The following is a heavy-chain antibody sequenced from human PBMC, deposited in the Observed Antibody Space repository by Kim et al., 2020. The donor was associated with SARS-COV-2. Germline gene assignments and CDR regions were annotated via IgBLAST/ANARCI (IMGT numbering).Heavy chain of an antibody. CDR3: ARDRFSKNWNGYYHH. CDR1: GFTFSTYA. CDR2: ISGSGHNT. D-gene: IGHD3-3*01. J-gene: IGHJ1*01. V-gene: IGHV3-23*01. Sequence: GGSLRLSCAASGFTFSTYAMTWVRQAPGKGLECVSGISGSGHNTYYADSVKGRFTISRDNSRNTLYLQMNSLRADDTALYYCARDRFSKNWNGYYHHWGPVSLVTVS.